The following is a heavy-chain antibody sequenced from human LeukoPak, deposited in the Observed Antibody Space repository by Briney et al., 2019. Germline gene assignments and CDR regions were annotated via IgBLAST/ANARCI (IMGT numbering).Heavy chain of an antibody. CDR2: ISYDGSNK. Sequence: GRSLRLSCAASGFTFSSYGMHWVRQAPGKGLEWVAVISYDGSNKYYADSVKGRFTISRDNSKNTLYLQMNSLRAEDTAVYYCARSISSRSHPFDYWGQGTLVTVSS. J-gene: IGHJ4*02. CDR1: GFTFSSYG. V-gene: IGHV3-30*03. D-gene: IGHD6-13*01. CDR3: ARSISSRSHPFDY.